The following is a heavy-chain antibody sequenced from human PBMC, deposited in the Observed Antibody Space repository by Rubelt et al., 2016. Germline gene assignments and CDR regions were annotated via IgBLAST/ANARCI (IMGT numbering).Heavy chain of an antibody. V-gene: IGHV4-4*07. CDR3: ARDSRGYDFWSS. J-gene: IGHJ4*02. CDR2: IYTRGST. D-gene: IGHD3-3*01. CDR1: GGAISTYY. Sequence: QVQLQESGPGLVKPSETLSLTCTVSGGAISTYYWNWIRQPAGKGLEWIGRIYTRGSTNYNPSLTSRVTMSVDTSTNQYSLRLSAVTAADTAVYYCARDSRGYDFWSSWGQGTLVTVSS.